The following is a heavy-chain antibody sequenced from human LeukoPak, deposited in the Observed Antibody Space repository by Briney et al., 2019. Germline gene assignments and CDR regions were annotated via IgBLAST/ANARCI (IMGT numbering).Heavy chain of an antibody. CDR3: ARDSPGDLWDY. D-gene: IGHD7-27*01. V-gene: IGHV3-66*03. J-gene: IGHJ4*02. Sequence: RGSLRLSCAASGFTVSSYYMSWVRQAPGKGLEWVSNIYNTGSTNYADSVKGRFTISRDNSKNTLYHQMNSLRAEDTAVYYCARDSPGDLWDYWGQGTLVTVSS. CDR2: IYNTGST. CDR1: GFTVSSYY.